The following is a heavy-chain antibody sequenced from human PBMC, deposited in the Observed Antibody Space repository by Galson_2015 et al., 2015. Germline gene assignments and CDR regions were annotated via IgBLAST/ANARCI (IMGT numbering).Heavy chain of an antibody. V-gene: IGHV1-3*01. D-gene: IGHD3-3*01. J-gene: IGHJ6*03. CDR2: INAGNGNT. CDR1: GYTFTSYA. Sequence: SVKVSCKASGYTFTSYAMHWVRQAPGQRLEWMGWINAGNGNTKYSQKFQGRVTITRDTSASTAYMELSGLRSEDTAVYYCASYEGNYDARKYITDYYYYYMDVRGKGTTVTVSS. CDR3: ASYEGNYDARKYITDYYYYYMDV.